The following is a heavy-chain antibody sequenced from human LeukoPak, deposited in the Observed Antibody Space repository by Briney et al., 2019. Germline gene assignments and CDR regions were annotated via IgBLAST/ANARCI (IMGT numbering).Heavy chain of an antibody. Sequence: GESLKISCQGSEYTFTHYWIAWVRKMPGKGLEWMGIVYPGDSDTRYSPSFQGQATISADKSIKTGYLPWSSLKASDTAMYYCARRGFCSGGSCFSAHFDFWGQGTLLTVSS. D-gene: IGHD2-15*01. CDR3: ARRGFCSGGSCFSAHFDF. V-gene: IGHV5-51*01. J-gene: IGHJ4*02. CDR1: EYTFTHYW. CDR2: VYPGDSDT.